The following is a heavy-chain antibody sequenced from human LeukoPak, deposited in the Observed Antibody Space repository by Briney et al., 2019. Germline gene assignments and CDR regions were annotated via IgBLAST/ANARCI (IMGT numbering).Heavy chain of an antibody. Sequence: ASVKVSCKASGYTLTSYGISWVRQAPGQGLEWMGWISAYTGNTDYSRKLQGRVSMTTDTSTSTAYMELRSLRSDDTAVYYCARAKPKNMVRGLIMRRESRYYFDYWGQGTLVTVSS. CDR3: ARAKPKNMVRGLIMRRESRYYFDY. D-gene: IGHD3-10*01. J-gene: IGHJ4*02. CDR1: GYTLTSYG. CDR2: ISAYTGNT. V-gene: IGHV1-18*01.